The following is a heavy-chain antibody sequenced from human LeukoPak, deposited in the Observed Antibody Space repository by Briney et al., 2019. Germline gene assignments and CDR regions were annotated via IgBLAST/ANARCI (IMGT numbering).Heavy chain of an antibody. CDR1: GFTFSSYG. D-gene: IGHD3-9*01. J-gene: IGHJ4*02. CDR3: AKDYDIEAGTYSDY. Sequence: GGSLRLSCAASGFTFSSYGMHWVRQAPGKGLEWVAVISYDGSNKYYADSVKGRFTISRDNSKNTLYLKMNSLRAEDTAVYYCAKDYDIEAGTYSDYWGQGTLVTVSS. CDR2: ISYDGSNK. V-gene: IGHV3-30*18.